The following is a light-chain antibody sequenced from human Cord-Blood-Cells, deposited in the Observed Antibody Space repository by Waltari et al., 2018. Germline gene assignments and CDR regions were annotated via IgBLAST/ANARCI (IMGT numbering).Light chain of an antibody. CDR2: KDS. J-gene: IGLJ3*02. CDR3: QSADSSGTWV. V-gene: IGLV3-25*02. Sequence: SYELTQPPSVSVSPGQTARITGAGDALPKQYAYWYQQKPGQAPVLGLYKDSERPSGIPERFSGSSSGTTVTLTISGGQAEDEADYYCQSADSSGTWVFGGGTKLTVL. CDR1: ALPKQY.